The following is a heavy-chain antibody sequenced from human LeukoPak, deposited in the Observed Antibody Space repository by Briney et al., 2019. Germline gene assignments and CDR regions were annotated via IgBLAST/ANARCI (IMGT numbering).Heavy chain of an antibody. V-gene: IGHV4-39*01. CDR2: IYYSGIT. D-gene: IGHD6-19*01. J-gene: IGHJ4*02. CDR3: ARFVCDSSGWSYYFDY. Sequence: SETLSLXCTVSGGSISSSSYYWGWIRQPPEKGLEWLGIIYYSGITYYNLSLKSRVTISVDTSKNQFSLKLSSVTAADTAVYYCARFVCDSSGWSYYFDYWGQGTLVTVSS. CDR1: GGSISSSSYY.